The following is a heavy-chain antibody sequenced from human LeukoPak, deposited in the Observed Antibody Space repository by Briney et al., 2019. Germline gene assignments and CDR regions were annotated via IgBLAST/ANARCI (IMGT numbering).Heavy chain of an antibody. D-gene: IGHD2-2*01. CDR1: GFSFSSYG. V-gene: IGHV3-30*02. Sequence: GGSLRLSCAAPGFSFSSYGMHWVRQAPGKGLEWVAFIRYDGHNKYSADSVKGRLTISRDNLKNTLSLQMNSLRLEDTAVYYCAKDIAPIVVSLGGGGFDYWGQGTLVTVSS. CDR3: AKDIAPIVVSLGGGGFDY. CDR2: IRYDGHNK. J-gene: IGHJ4*02.